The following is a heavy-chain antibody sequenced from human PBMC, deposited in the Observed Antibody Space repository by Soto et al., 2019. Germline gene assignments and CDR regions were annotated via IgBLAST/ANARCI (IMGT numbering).Heavy chain of an antibody. CDR2: IIPILGIA. J-gene: IGHJ4*02. CDR1: GGTFSSYT. V-gene: IGHV1-69*02. D-gene: IGHD3-3*01. Sequence: QVQLVQSGAEVKKPGSSVKVSCKASGGTFSSYTISWVRQAPGQGLEWMGRIIPILGIANYAQKFQGRVTITADKSTSTAYMELSSLRSEDTAVYYCARGDETIFGVAIDYWGQGTLVTVSS. CDR3: ARGDETIFGVAIDY.